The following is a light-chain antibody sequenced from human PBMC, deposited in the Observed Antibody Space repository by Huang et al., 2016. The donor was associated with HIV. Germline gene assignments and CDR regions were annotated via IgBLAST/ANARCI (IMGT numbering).Light chain of an antibody. Sequence: EIVLTQSPGTLSLSPGERATLSCRASQSVSSNYLAWYQQKPGQAPRLRIYAASSRATGIPDRFNGSGSGTDFTLTISRLEPEDFAVYYCQQYGRSPAFGPGTKVDIK. CDR1: QSVSSNY. V-gene: IGKV3-20*01. J-gene: IGKJ3*01. CDR3: QQYGRSPA. CDR2: AAS.